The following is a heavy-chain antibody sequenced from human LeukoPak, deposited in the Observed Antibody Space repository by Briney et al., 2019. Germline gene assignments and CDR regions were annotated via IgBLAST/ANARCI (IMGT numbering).Heavy chain of an antibody. D-gene: IGHD2-21*02. CDR2: IYYSGST. CDR1: GGSISSYY. V-gene: IGHV4-59*01. CDR3: ARDLGREVTDY. Sequence: SETLSLSCTVSGGSISSYYWSWIRQPPGKGLEWIGYIYYSGSTNYNPSLKSRVTISVDTSKNQFSLKLSSVTAADTAVYYCARDLGREVTDYWGQGTLVTVSS. J-gene: IGHJ4*02.